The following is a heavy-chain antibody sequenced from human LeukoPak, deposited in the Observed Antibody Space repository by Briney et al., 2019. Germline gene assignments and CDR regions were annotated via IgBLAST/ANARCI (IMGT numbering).Heavy chain of an antibody. V-gene: IGHV3-33*01. D-gene: IGHD3-10*01. Sequence: PGGSLRLSCAASGFTFSTYGTHWVRQAPGKGLEWVAVIWSDGSNKYYADSVKGRFTVSRDNSKNTLYLQMNNLRAGDTGVYYCARDSSTFDYWGQGSLVTVSS. CDR1: GFTFSTYG. CDR2: IWSDGSNK. J-gene: IGHJ4*02. CDR3: ARDSSTFDY.